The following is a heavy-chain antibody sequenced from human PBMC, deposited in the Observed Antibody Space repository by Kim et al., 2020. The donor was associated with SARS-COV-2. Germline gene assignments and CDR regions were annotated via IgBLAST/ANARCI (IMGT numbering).Heavy chain of an antibody. Sequence: SVKVSCKASGGTFSSYAISWVRQAPGQGLEWMGRIIPILGIANYAQKFQGRVTITADKSTSTAYMELSSLRSEDTAVYYCARDRPPESRYYGMDVWGQGTTVTVSS. CDR2: IIPILGIA. J-gene: IGHJ6*02. V-gene: IGHV1-69*04. CDR1: GGTFSSYA. CDR3: ARDRPPESRYYGMDV.